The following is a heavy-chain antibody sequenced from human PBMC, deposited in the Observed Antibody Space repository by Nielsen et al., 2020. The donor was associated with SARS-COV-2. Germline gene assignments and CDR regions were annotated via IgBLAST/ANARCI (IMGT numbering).Heavy chain of an antibody. J-gene: IGHJ4*02. CDR1: GFTFDDYG. CDR3: AREPYCRSSTCYPFDY. V-gene: IGHV3-21*01. Sequence: GESLKISCAASGFTFDDYGMSWVRQAPGKGLEWVSSISGSSAYIFYPESLKGRFIISRDNAKNSLYLQMSSLRVEDTAVYYCAREPYCRSSTCYPFDYWGQGALVTVSS. D-gene: IGHD2-2*01. CDR2: ISGSSAYI.